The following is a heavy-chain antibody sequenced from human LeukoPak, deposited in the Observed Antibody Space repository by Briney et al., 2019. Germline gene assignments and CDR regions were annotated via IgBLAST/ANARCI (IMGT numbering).Heavy chain of an antibody. CDR3: AKDWSPASGRGGYFDY. J-gene: IGHJ4*02. V-gene: IGHV3-48*01. CDR2: ISSSSSTI. Sequence: GGSLRLSCAASGFTFSSYSMNWVRQAPGKGLEWVSYISSSSSTIYYADSVKGRFTISRDNSKNTLYLQMNSLRAEDTAVYYCAKDWSPASGRGGYFDYWGQGTLVIVSS. CDR1: GFTFSSYS. D-gene: IGHD6-13*01.